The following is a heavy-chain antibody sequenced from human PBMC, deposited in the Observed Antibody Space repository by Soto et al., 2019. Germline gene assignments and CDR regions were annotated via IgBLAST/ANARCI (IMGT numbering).Heavy chain of an antibody. CDR1: GFTFSSYA. CDR3: AKDKLDFWSGYANFDY. CDR2: ISGSGGST. D-gene: IGHD3-3*01. V-gene: IGHV3-23*01. J-gene: IGHJ4*02. Sequence: GGSLRLSCAASGFTFSSYAMSWVRQAPGKGLEWVSAISGSGGSTYYADTVKGRFTISRDNSKNTLYLQMNSLRAEDTAVYYCAKDKLDFWSGYANFDYWGQGTLVTVSS.